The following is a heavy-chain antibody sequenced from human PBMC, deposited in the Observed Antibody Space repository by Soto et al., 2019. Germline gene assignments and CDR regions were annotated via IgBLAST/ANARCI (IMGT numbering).Heavy chain of an antibody. J-gene: IGHJ3*02. CDR1: GGSVSSGSYY. D-gene: IGHD3-16*02. V-gene: IGHV4-61*01. CDR3: ARDRLRLGELSHDAFDI. Sequence: SETLSLTCTVSGGSVSSGSYYWSWIRQPPGKGLEWIGYIYYSGSTNYNPSLKSRVTISVDTSKNQFSLKLSSVTAADTAVYYCARDRLRLGELSHDAFDIWGQGTMVTVSS. CDR2: IYYSGST.